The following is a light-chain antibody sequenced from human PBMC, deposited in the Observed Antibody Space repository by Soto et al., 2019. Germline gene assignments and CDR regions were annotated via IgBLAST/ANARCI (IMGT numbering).Light chain of an antibody. Sequence: ETGLTQSPATLSLSPGETATLSCRASQRVDIYVSWYQQKPGQAPRLLIWDASNRATGIPPSFSGSGSGTDFTLTILSLEPDDFAAYYCQQRKYWPPLTFGQGTLLEI. CDR1: QRVDIY. CDR3: QQRKYWPPLT. J-gene: IGKJ5*01. V-gene: IGKV3-11*01. CDR2: DAS.